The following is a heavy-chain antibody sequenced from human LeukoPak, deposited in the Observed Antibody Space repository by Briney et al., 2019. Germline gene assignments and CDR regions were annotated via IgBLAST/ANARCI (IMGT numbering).Heavy chain of an antibody. Sequence: GGSLRLSCAASGFTFSSYSMNWVRQAPGKGLEWVSSISSSSSYIYYADSVKGRFTISRDNAKNSLYLQMNSLRAEDTAVYYCARDLEREGPTSGYWGQGTLVTVSS. D-gene: IGHD3-3*01. J-gene: IGHJ4*02. CDR3: ARDLEREGPTSGY. V-gene: IGHV3-21*01. CDR1: GFTFSSYS. CDR2: ISSSSSYI.